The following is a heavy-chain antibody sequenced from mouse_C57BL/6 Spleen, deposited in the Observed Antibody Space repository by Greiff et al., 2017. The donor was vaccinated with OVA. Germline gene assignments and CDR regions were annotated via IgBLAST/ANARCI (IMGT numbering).Heavy chain of an antibody. V-gene: IGHV1-15*01. CDR3: TKRYFDY. CDR2: IDPETGGT. CDR1: GYTFTDYE. J-gene: IGHJ2*01. Sequence: VQLQQSGAELVRPGASVTLSCKASGYTFTDYEMHWVKQTPVHGLEWIGAIDPETGGTAYNQKFKGKAILTADKSSSTAYMELRSLTSEDSVVYYCTKRYFDYWGQGTTLTVSS.